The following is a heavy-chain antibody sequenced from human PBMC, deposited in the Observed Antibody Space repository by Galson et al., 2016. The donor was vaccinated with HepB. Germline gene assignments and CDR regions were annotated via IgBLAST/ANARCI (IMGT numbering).Heavy chain of an antibody. Sequence: SETLSLTCTVSGGSVTSYYWSWIRQPPGKGLEWIGYFYYSGSTNYNPSLKSRVTISVDTSKNQFFLNLSSVTAADTVVYYCARSVYGRRVAATGSFDYWGQGTLVTVSS. D-gene: IGHD2-15*01. CDR1: GGSVTSYY. J-gene: IGHJ4*02. CDR3: ARSVYGRRVAATGSFDY. V-gene: IGHV4-59*02. CDR2: FYYSGST.